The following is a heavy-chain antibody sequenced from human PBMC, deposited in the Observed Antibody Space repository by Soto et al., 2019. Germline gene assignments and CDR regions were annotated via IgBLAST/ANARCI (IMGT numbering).Heavy chain of an antibody. D-gene: IGHD3-22*01. CDR1: GGTFSSYA. V-gene: IGHV1-69*01. CDR2: IIPIFGTA. CDR3: ARWAHYYDSSGYSDY. J-gene: IGHJ4*02. Sequence: QVQLVQSGAEVKKPGFSVKVSCKASGGTFSSYAISWVRQAPGQGLEWMGGIIPIFGTANYAQQFQVRVXXXXXXXXXXXXXXXXXXXXXXXAVYYCARWAHYYDSSGYSDYWGQGTLVTVSS.